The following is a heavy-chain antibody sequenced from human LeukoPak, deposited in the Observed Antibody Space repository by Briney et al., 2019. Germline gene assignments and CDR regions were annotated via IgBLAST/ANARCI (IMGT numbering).Heavy chain of an antibody. D-gene: IGHD2-15*01. J-gene: IGHJ4*02. CDR3: AKLGDIKTYYFDY. CDR1: GFTFSSYW. V-gene: IGHV3-74*01. CDR2: INSDGSTT. Sequence: PGGSLRLSCAASGFTFSSYWMHWVRQAPGKGLVWVSRINSDGSTTSYADPVKGRFTISRDNAKNTLYLQMNSLRAEDTAVYYCAKLGDIKTYYFDYWGQGTLVTVSS.